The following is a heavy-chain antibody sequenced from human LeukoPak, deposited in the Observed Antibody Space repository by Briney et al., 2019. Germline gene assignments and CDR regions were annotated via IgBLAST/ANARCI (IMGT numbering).Heavy chain of an antibody. Sequence: SETLSLTCTVSGGSLSSSHYYWGWIRQTPGKGLEWIGTIYYSGTTYYNPSLESRTTISEDTSKNQFSLTLTSVTAADTAVYYCARQISDYYYYYIDVWGKGTTVTVSS. CDR2: IYYSGTT. V-gene: IGHV4-39*01. CDR1: GGSLSSSHYY. D-gene: IGHD3-10*01. J-gene: IGHJ6*03. CDR3: ARQISDYYYYYIDV.